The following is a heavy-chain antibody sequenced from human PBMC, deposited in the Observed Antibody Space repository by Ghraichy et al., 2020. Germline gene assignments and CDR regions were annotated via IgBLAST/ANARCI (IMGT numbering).Heavy chain of an antibody. V-gene: IGHV3-23*01. Sequence: GGSLRLSCAASGFAFSTNTMSWIRQAPGKGLEWVSSLSGDSDNTYYADPVKGRFTVSRDKSKNTQYLQMNSLRAEDTAVYFCAKDYDWNYGYCGQGTLVTVSS. CDR2: LSGDSDNT. J-gene: IGHJ4*02. CDR1: GFAFSTNT. D-gene: IGHD3-16*01. CDR3: AKDYDWNYGY.